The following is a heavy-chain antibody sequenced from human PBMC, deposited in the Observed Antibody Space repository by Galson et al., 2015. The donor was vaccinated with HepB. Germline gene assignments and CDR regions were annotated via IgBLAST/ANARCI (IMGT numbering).Heavy chain of an antibody. CDR2: IYPGDSDT. V-gene: IGHV5-51*01. CDR3: ARPREYSGYDYDY. J-gene: IGHJ4*02. Sequence: QSGAEVKKPGESLMISCEASGSTFTNYWIAWVRQMPGQGLEWMGIIYPGDSDTRYSPSFQGQVTMSADKSISTAFLQWSSLKASDTAMYYCARPREYSGYDYDYWGQGTLVTVSS. D-gene: IGHD5-12*01. CDR1: GSTFTNYW.